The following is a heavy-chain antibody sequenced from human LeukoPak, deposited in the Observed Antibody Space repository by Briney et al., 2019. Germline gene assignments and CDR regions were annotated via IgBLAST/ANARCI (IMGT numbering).Heavy chain of an antibody. J-gene: IGHJ4*02. CDR2: IKDDGRQN. CDR3: ARDASRGFDT. CDR1: GFTFSRYC. Sequence: GGLRRSCAASGFTFSRYCMTWVRQTPGKGREWVASIKDDGRQNYYVDSVKGRFTVSRDNAKSSAYLQMDSLRVDDTALYYCARDASRGFDTWGQGPLVTVS. V-gene: IGHV3-7*01. D-gene: IGHD5-24*01.